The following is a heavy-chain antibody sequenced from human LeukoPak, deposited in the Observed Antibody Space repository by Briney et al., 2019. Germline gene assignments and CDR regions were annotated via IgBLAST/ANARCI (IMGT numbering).Heavy chain of an antibody. V-gene: IGHV1-2*02. J-gene: IGHJ4*02. D-gene: IGHD3-22*01. CDR2: INPNSGGT. CDR1: GYTFTGYY. CDR3: ARGEVDTDYYDSSGYYWDY. Sequence: ASVKVSCKASGYTFTGYYMHWVRQAPGQGLEWTGWINPNSGGTNYAQKFQGRVTMTRDTSISTAYMELSRLRSDDTAVYYCARGEVDTDYYDSSGYYWDYWGQGTLVTVSS.